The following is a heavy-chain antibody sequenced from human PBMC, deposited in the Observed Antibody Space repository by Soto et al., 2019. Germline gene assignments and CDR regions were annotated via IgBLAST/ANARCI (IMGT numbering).Heavy chain of an antibody. Sequence: GGSLRLSCAASGFTFSNAWMNWVRQAPGKGLEWVGRIKSKTDGGTTDYAAPVKGRFTISRDDSKNTLYLQMNSLKTEDTAVYYCTTGEGEDPYYYYGMDVWGQGTTVTVSS. CDR3: TTGEGEDPYYYYGMDV. CDR2: IKSKTDGGTT. CDR1: GFTFSNAW. J-gene: IGHJ6*02. D-gene: IGHD3-16*01. V-gene: IGHV3-15*07.